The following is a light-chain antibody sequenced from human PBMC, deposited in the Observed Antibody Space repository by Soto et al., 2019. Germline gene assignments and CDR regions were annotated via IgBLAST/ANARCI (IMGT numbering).Light chain of an antibody. Sequence: QSALAQPASVSGSPGQSITISCTGTSSDVGGYNYVSWSQQHPGKAPKLLISEASNRPSGVSNRFSGSKSGNTASLTISGLQADDEADYYCSSYTASSTLLFGTGTKVTVL. V-gene: IGLV2-14*03. CDR1: SSDVGGYNY. J-gene: IGLJ1*01. CDR2: EAS. CDR3: SSYTASSTLL.